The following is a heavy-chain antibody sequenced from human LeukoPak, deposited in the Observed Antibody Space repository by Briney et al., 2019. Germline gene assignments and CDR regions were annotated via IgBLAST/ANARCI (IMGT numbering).Heavy chain of an antibody. D-gene: IGHD6-19*01. CDR1: GFTFSSYS. V-gene: IGHV3-9*01. CDR2: ISWNSGSI. Sequence: GGSLRLSCAASGFTFSSYSMNWVRQAPGKGLEWVSGISWNSGSIGYADSVKGRFTISRDNAKNSLYLQMNSLRAEDTALYYCAKDEGSSYSSGWYDYWGQGTLVTVSS. J-gene: IGHJ4*02. CDR3: AKDEGSSYSSGWYDY.